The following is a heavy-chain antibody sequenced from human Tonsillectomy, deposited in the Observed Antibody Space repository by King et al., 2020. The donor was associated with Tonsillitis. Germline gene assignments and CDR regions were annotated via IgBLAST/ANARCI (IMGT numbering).Heavy chain of an antibody. CDR3: ARGIAAAGTVMGY. Sequence: VQLVESGGGLIQPGGSLRLSCAASGFTVSSNYMSWVRQAPGKGLEWVSVIYPGGSKYYADAVKGRITISRDNSKNPLSVQMNSLKAEDTAVYYCARGIAAAGTVMGYWGQGTLVTVSS. J-gene: IGHJ4*02. D-gene: IGHD6-13*01. V-gene: IGHV3-53*01. CDR2: IYPGGSK. CDR1: GFTVSSNY.